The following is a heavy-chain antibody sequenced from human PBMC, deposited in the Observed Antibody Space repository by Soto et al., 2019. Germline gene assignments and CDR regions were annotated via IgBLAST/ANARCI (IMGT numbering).Heavy chain of an antibody. CDR1: GYAFSSYW. J-gene: IGHJ5*02. V-gene: IGHV5-51*01. CDR2: IYPGDADT. D-gene: IGHD2-8*02. Sequence: GGSLKISCQVSGYAFSSYWIAGGRQMPGKGLEWVGIIYPGDADTRYSPSFQGQVTISVDKSITTAYLQWSSLEASDTAMYYCARGYCTATICDPWFDPWGQGTLVTVSS. CDR3: ARGYCTATICDPWFDP.